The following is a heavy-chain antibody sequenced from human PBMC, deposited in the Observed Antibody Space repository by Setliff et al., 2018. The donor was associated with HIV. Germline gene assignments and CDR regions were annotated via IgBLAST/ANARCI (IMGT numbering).Heavy chain of an antibody. CDR2: ISSGTRYI. CDR3: ASGREQGLRHAFDI. CDR1: GFSFSSYS. J-gene: IGHJ3*02. V-gene: IGHV3-21*01. D-gene: IGHD4-17*01. Sequence: GGSLSLSCAASGFSFSSYSMNWVRQAPGKGLEWVSSISSGTRYIHYADSVKGRFTISRDNVKNALYLQMNSLRAEDTAVYYCASGREQGLRHAFDIWGQGAMVTVSS.